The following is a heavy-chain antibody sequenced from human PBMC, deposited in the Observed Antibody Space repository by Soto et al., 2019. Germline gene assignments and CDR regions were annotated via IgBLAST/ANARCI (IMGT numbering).Heavy chain of an antibody. CDR3: AGRCDGTNCLGHFDY. CDR1: GGTLNNYV. J-gene: IGHJ4*02. CDR2: IIPIFGTA. V-gene: IGHV1-69*06. Sequence: QVQLVQSGAEVKKPGSSVKVSCRASGGTLNNYVINWVRQAPGQGLEWMAGIIPIFGTANDGQKFQGRVTNTADKYTNTADLELNSLRCEDTAVYYCAGRCDGTNCLGHFDYCGQGTLVTVSS. D-gene: IGHD2-2*01.